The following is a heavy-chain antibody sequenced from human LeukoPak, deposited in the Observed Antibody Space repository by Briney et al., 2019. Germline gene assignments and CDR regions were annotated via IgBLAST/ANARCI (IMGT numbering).Heavy chain of an antibody. CDR2: IYPGDSDT. CDR3: ARRVGGSRPRGYFDS. D-gene: IGHD3-16*01. Sequence: GESLKISSKGSGYSFTSYWIGCVRHMPGKGLEWMGVIYPGDSDTRYSPSFQGQVTISADKSISTAYLEWSSLKASDTAMYYCARRVGGSRPRGYFDSWGQGTLVTVSS. CDR1: GYSFTSYW. J-gene: IGHJ4*02. V-gene: IGHV5-51*01.